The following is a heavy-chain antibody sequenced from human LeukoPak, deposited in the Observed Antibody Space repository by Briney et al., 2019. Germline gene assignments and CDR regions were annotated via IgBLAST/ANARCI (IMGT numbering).Heavy chain of an antibody. CDR1: GGSFSGYY. CDR2: INHSGST. Sequence: PSETLSLTCAVYGGSFSGYYWSWIRQPPGKGLEWIGEINHSGSTNYNPSLKSRVTISVDTSKNQFSLKLSSVTAADTAVYYCARRKPLTGYYRGSLGFDYWGQGTLVTVSS. CDR3: ARRKPLTGYYRGSLGFDY. J-gene: IGHJ4*02. D-gene: IGHD3-9*01. V-gene: IGHV4-34*01.